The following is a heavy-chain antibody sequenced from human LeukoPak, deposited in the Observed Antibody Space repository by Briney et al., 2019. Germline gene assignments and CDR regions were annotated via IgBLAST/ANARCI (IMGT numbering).Heavy chain of an antibody. V-gene: IGHV3-21*01. CDR1: GFTFSSYS. D-gene: IGHD2-8*01. Sequence: GGSLRLSCAASGFTFSSYSMNWVRQAPGKGLEWVSSISSSSSYIYYADSVKGRFTISRDNAKNSLYVQMNSLRAEDTAVYYCARDHGLANELPGDFDYWGQGTLVTVSS. CDR3: ARDHGLANELPGDFDY. J-gene: IGHJ4*02. CDR2: ISSSSSYI.